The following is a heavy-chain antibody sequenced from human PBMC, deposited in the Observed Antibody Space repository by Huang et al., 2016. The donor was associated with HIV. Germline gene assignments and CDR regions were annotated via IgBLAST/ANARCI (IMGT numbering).Heavy chain of an antibody. Sequence: EVQLIESGGGLVKPGSSLSLSCEGSGFSFSTVWMSWVRQTPWEGVEWVCLIKNRLDGGTTDYAAPVRGRFIISRDDSKNRMDLQMHDLKAADTAVYYCTTWISTAAGGNWGQGTLVTVSS. CDR3: TTWISTAAGGN. D-gene: IGHD2-15*01. V-gene: IGHV3-15*01. J-gene: IGHJ4*02. CDR1: GFSFSTVW. CDR2: IKNRLDGGTT.